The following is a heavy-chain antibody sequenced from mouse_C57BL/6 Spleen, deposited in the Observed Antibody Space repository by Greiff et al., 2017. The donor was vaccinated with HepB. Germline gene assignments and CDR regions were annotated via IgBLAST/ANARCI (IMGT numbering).Heavy chain of an antibody. D-gene: IGHD2-10*01. CDR2: ISSGSSTI. Sequence: EVKLVESGGGLVKPGGSLKLSCAASGFTFSDYGMHWVRQAPEKGLEWVAYISSGSSTIYYADTVKGRFTISRDNAKNTLFLQMTSLRSEDTAMYYCATYYGYAMDYWGQGTSVTVSS. V-gene: IGHV5-17*01. CDR1: GFTFSDYG. J-gene: IGHJ4*01. CDR3: ATYYGYAMDY.